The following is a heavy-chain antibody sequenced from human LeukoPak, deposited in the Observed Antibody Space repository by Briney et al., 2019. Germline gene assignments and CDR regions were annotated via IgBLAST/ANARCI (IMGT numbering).Heavy chain of an antibody. Sequence: SETLSLTCTVSGGSISSGVYYWSWIRQHPGKGLEWIGYIYYSGSTYYNPSLKSRVTISVDTSKNQFSLKLSSVTAADTAVYYCASGTKTTLGSYYYYGMDVWGQGTTVTVSS. CDR1: GGSISSGVYY. CDR3: ASGTKTTLGSYYYYGMDV. D-gene: IGHD4-17*01. CDR2: IYYSGST. V-gene: IGHV4-31*03. J-gene: IGHJ6*02.